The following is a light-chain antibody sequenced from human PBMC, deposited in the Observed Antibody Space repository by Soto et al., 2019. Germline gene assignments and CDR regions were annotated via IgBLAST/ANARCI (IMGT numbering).Light chain of an antibody. CDR1: QTISSW. V-gene: IGKV1-39*01. CDR2: SAS. CDR3: QQSYSTPRT. Sequence: DIQMTQSPSTLSVSLGDRVTISCRASQTISSWLAWYQQKPGKAPKVLISSASNLQSGVPSRFSGTGSGTDFTLTISNLQPEDFATYYCQQSYSTPRTFGQGTKVDIK. J-gene: IGKJ1*01.